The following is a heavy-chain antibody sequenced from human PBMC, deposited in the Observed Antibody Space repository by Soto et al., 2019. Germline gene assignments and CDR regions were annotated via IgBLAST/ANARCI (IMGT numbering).Heavy chain of an antibody. D-gene: IGHD2-21*01. CDR2: IFYNGNS. CDR1: CTSVTRNY. CDR3: ARNRGGNSGLFDY. J-gene: IGHJ4*02. Sequence: QMRLQESGPGLVRPSETLSLTCNVSCTSVTRNYWTWIRQPPGKGLEWIGYIFYNGNSNTNPALKSRVSMSVDTSKNQFSLEVKSVTAADTAVYYCARNRGGNSGLFDYWGLGILVSVSS. V-gene: IGHV4-59*02.